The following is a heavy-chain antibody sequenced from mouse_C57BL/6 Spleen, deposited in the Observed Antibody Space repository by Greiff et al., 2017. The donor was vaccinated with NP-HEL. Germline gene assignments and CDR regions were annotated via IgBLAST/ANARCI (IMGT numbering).Heavy chain of an antibody. D-gene: IGHD2-2*01. CDR2: IRSGGDSI. CDR3: TTAPMVTTPSLDY. CDR1: GFTFSSYA. Sequence: EVSWVESGEGLVKPGGSLKLSCAASGFTFSSYAMSWVRQTPEKRLEWVSYIRSGGDSIYYADPVKGRFTISRDNARNTLYRQMSSLKSEDTAMYYCTTAPMVTTPSLDYWGQGTILTVSS. V-gene: IGHV5-9-1*02. J-gene: IGHJ2*01.